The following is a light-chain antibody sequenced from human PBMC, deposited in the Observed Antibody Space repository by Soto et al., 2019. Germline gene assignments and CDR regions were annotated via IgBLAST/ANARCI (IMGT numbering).Light chain of an antibody. Sequence: QSALTQPPSASGSPGQSVTISCTGTSSDVGGYDYVSWYQQHPGKAPKLMIYEVSKRPSGVPDRFSGSKSGNTASLTVSGRQAEDEADYYCSSHAGSINLVFGGGTKLTVL. CDR1: SSDVGGYDY. CDR2: EVS. CDR3: SSHAGSINLV. J-gene: IGLJ2*01. V-gene: IGLV2-8*01.